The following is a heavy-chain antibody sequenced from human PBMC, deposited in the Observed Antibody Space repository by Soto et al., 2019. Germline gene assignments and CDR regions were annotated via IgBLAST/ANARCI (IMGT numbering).Heavy chain of an antibody. J-gene: IGHJ4*02. CDR2: VRSKADGGTT. Sequence: GGSLRLSCGSSGFTFANAWMGWVRQAPGKGLEWVGRVRSKADGGTTDYAAPVKGRFTISRDDSENTLYLQMNSLKIDDTAVYYCRRDWDYPVLWGQGTLVTVSS. CDR1: GFTFANAW. D-gene: IGHD1-7*01. V-gene: IGHV3-15*01. CDR3: RRDWDYPVL.